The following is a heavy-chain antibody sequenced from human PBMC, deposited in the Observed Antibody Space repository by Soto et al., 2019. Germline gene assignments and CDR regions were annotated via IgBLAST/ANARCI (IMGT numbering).Heavy chain of an antibody. J-gene: IGHJ4*02. CDR3: ARERRDYYDSSGYYYEWVYFDY. CDR2: IYYSGST. Sequence: SETLSLTCTVSGGSISSGGYYWSWIRQHPGKGLEWIGYIYYSGSTYYNPSLKSRVTISVDTSKNQFSLKLSSVTAADTAVYYCARERRDYYDSSGYYYEWVYFDYWGQGTLVTVSS. D-gene: IGHD3-22*01. V-gene: IGHV4-31*03. CDR1: GGSISSGGYY.